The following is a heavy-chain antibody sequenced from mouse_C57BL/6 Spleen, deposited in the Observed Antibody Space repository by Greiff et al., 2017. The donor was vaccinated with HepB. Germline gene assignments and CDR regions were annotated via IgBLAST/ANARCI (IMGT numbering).Heavy chain of an antibody. CDR3: VRRTYYYGSSLYAMDY. V-gene: IGHV10-1*01. D-gene: IGHD1-1*01. J-gene: IGHJ4*01. CDR1: GFSFNTYA. Sequence: GGGLVQPKGSLKLSCAASGFSFNTYAMNWVRQAPGKGLEWVARIRSKSNNYATYYADSVKDRFTISRDDSESMLYLQMNNLKTEDTAMYYCVRRTYYYGSSLYAMDYWGQGTSVTVSS. CDR2: IRSKSNNYAT.